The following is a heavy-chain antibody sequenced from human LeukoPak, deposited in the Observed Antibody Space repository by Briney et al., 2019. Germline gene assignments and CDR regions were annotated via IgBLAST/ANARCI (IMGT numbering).Heavy chain of an antibody. V-gene: IGHV1-24*01. Sequence: ASVKVSCKVSGYTLTELSMHWVRQAPGKGLEWMGGFDPEDGETIYAQKFQGRVTMTEDTSTDTAYMELSSLRSEDTAVYYCATVNYYDSSGYYVPYFDYWGQGTLVTVSS. CDR3: ATVNYYDSSGYYVPYFDY. CDR2: FDPEDGET. D-gene: IGHD3-22*01. CDR1: GYTLTELS. J-gene: IGHJ4*02.